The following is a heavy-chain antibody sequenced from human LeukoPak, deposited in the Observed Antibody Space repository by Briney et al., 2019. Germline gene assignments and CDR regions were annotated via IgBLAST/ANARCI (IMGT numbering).Heavy chain of an antibody. CDR1: GFTFSSYA. J-gene: IGHJ4*02. D-gene: IGHD6-13*01. V-gene: IGHV3-30-3*01. CDR2: ISYDGSNK. Sequence: GGSLRLSCAASGFTFSSYAMHWVRQAPGKGLEWVAVISYDGSNKYCADSVKGRFTISRDNSKNTLYLQMNSLRAEDTAVYYCASVAGIAAAGPFDYWGQGTLVTVSS. CDR3: ASVAGIAAAGPFDY.